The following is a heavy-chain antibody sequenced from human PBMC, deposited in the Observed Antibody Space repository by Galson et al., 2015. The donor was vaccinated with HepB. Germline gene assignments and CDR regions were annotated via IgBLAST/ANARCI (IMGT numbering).Heavy chain of an antibody. D-gene: IGHD5-18*01. J-gene: IGHJ4*02. CDR3: SFWSGYSFLTF. CDR1: GFTFSNYD. Sequence: SLRLSCAGSGFTFSNYDMSWVRQAPGKGLEWVSAISARGGNTYYADSVKGRFTISRDNPKNTLYLQMNSLRADDTAVYYCSFWSGYSFLTFWGQGTLVPVSS. CDR2: ISARGGNT. V-gene: IGHV3-23*01.